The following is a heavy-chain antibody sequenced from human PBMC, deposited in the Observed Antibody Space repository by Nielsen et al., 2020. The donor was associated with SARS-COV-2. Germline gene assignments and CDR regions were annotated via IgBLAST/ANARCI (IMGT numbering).Heavy chain of an antibody. D-gene: IGHD6-13*01. CDR2: ISYGGDNE. J-gene: IGHJ3*02. CDR1: GFTFSKFP. Sequence: GGSLRLSCAASGFTFSKFPMHWVRQAPGKGLEWLAIISYGGDNEHYADSVKGRFTISRDNAKNTLYLQMNSLRAEDTAVYYCATYSSSWYGLGIFDIWGQGTMITVSS. V-gene: IGHV3-30-3*01. CDR3: ATYSSSWYGLGIFDI.